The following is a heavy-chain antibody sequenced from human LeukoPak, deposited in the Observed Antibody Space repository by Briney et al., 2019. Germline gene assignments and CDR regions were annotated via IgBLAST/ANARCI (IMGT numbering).Heavy chain of an antibody. D-gene: IGHD6-19*01. CDR2: INHSGST. V-gene: IGHV4-34*01. J-gene: IGHJ4*02. CDR1: GGSFSGYY. CDR3: ASTRSEQWLVRGLYYFDY. Sequence: PSETLSLTCAVYGGSFSGYYWSWIRQSPGKGLEWIGEINHSGSTNYNPSLKSRVTISVDTSKNQFSLKLSSVTAADTAVYYCASTRSEQWLVRGLYYFDYWGQGTLVTVSS.